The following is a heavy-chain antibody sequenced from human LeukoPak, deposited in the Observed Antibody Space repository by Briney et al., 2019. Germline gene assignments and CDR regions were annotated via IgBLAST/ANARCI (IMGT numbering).Heavy chain of an antibody. CDR2: ISGSGGST. CDR1: GFTFSSYA. V-gene: IGHV3-23*01. Sequence: AGGSLRLSCAASGFTFSSYAMSWVRQAPGKGLEWVSAISGSGGSTYYADSVKGRFTISRDNSKNTLYLQMNSLRAEDTAVYYCAKSGRENICGGDCYPYGRDVWGQGTTVTVSS. J-gene: IGHJ6*02. CDR3: AKSGRENICGGDCYPYGRDV. D-gene: IGHD2-21*02.